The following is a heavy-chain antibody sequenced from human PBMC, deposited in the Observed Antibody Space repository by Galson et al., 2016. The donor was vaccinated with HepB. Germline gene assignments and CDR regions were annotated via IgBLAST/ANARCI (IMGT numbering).Heavy chain of an antibody. CDR2: IIPIFGTP. CDR1: GGTFSSFA. V-gene: IGHV1-69*13. CDR3: ARRDYYDSCDCTLSEGAFNI. J-gene: IGHJ3*02. Sequence: SVKVSCKASGGTFSSFAINWVRQAPGQGLEWLGGIIPIFGTPHNEHKFHDRVTISADESTSPAYMELSSLTSEDTVVYYGARRDYYDSCDCTLSEGAFNIWGQGTMVTVSS. D-gene: IGHD3-22*01.